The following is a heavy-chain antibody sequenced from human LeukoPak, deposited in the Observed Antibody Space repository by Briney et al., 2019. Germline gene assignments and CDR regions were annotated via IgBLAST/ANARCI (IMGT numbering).Heavy chain of an antibody. CDR2: ISYDGSNK. D-gene: IGHD3-16*01. J-gene: IGHJ5*02. V-gene: IGHV3-30*03. Sequence: PGRSLRLSCAASGFTFSSYGMHRVRQAPGKGLEWVAVISYDGSNKYYADSVKGRFTISRDNSKNTLYLQMNSLRAEDTAVYYCARSWGSWFDPWGQGTLVTVSS. CDR1: GFTFSSYG. CDR3: ARSWGSWFDP.